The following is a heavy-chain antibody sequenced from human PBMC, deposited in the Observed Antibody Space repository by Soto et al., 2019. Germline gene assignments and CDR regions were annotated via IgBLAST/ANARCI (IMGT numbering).Heavy chain of an antibody. CDR1: GDSINSDKYY. D-gene: IGHD4-4*01. CDR2: IYFRGNT. V-gene: IGHV4-39*01. CDR3: ARYKSNYSPYYYYYMDV. Sequence: SETLSLTCSVSGDSINSDKYYWGWIRQPPGKGLEWIGSIYFRGNTYYNPSLKTRVTISVDKSKNQFSLKLNSVTAADTTVYYCARYKSNYSPYYYYYMDVWGKGTTVTVSS. J-gene: IGHJ6*03.